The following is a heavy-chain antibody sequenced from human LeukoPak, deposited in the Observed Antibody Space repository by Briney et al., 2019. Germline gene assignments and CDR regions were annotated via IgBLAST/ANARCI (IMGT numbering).Heavy chain of an antibody. CDR3: ARDVWFGERNFDY. J-gene: IGHJ4*02. Sequence: ASVKVSCKASGYTFKIYGISWVRQAPGQGLEWMGWISAYNGNTNYAQKLQGRVTMTTDTSTSTASMELRSLRSDDTAVYYCARDVWFGERNFDYWGQGTLVTVSS. CDR1: GYTFKIYG. CDR2: ISAYNGNT. V-gene: IGHV1-18*01. D-gene: IGHD3-10*01.